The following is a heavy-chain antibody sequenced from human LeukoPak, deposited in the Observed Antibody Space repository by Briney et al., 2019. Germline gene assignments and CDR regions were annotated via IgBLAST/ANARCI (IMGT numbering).Heavy chain of an antibody. Sequence: GGSLRLSCAASGFTFSSYGMHWVRQAPGKGLEWVAVISYDGSNKYYADSVKGRFTTSRDNSKNTLYLQMNSLRAEDTAVYYCAKDRRQWLESADYWGQGTLVTVSS. CDR2: ISYDGSNK. J-gene: IGHJ4*02. CDR3: AKDRRQWLESADY. CDR1: GFTFSSYG. D-gene: IGHD6-19*01. V-gene: IGHV3-30*18.